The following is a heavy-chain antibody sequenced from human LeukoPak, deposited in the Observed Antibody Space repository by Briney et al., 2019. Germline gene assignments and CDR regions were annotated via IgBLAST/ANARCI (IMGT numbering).Heavy chain of an antibody. CDR2: IRWNSGSI. D-gene: IGHD5-18*01. V-gene: IGHV3-9*01. CDR1: GFTFDDYA. J-gene: IGHJ4*02. Sequence: GRSLRLSCAASGFTFDDYAMHWVRQAPGKGLEWVSGIRWNSGSIGYADSVKGRFTISRDNAKNSLYLQMNSLRAEDTALYYCAKTLGIQLWHQDRTFDYWGQGTLVTVSS. CDR3: AKTLGIQLWHQDRTFDY.